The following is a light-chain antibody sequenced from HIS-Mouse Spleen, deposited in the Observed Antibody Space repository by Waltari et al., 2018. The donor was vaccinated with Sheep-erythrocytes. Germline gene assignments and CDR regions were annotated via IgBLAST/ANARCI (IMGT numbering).Light chain of an antibody. CDR1: SSDVGGYNY. V-gene: IGLV2-8*01. CDR2: EVI. Sequence: QSALTQPPSASGSHGQSVTISCTGTSSDVGGYNYVSGYQQHPAKAPILMIYEVIKRPSGVPDRFSGSKSGNTASLTVSGLQAEDEADYYCSSYAGSNNWVFGGGTKLTVL. J-gene: IGLJ3*02. CDR3: SSYAGSNNWV.